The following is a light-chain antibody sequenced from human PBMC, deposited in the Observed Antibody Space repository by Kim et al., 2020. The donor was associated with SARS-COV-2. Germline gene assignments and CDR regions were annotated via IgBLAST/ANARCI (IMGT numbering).Light chain of an antibody. CDR3: QVWHSSSDHRV. Sequence: APGQTARITCGGNNIGNKSVNWYQQKPGQAPVVVIYYDSDRPSGIPERFSGSNSGSTATLTINRVEAGDEADYYCQVWHSSSDHRVFGGGTKLTVL. J-gene: IGLJ3*02. V-gene: IGLV3-21*04. CDR1: NIGNKS. CDR2: YDS.